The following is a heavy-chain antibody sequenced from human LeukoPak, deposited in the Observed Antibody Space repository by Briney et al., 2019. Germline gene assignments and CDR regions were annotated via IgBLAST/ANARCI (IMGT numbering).Heavy chain of an antibody. CDR2: IYRGGPT. Sequence: GGSLRLSCAASGLTVSSNYMSWVRQAPGKGLEWVSVIYRGGPTYYADSVKGRFTISRDNSKNTLYLLMNSLRDEDTAVYYCARDSYVDSEAVRWFDPWGQGTLVTVSS. D-gene: IGHD4-17*01. CDR1: GLTVSSNY. V-gene: IGHV3-66*01. J-gene: IGHJ5*02. CDR3: ARDSYVDSEAVRWFDP.